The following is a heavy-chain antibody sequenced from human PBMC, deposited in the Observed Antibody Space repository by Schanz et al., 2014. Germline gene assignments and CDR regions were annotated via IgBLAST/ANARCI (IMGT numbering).Heavy chain of an antibody. J-gene: IGHJ4*02. Sequence: EVQLLESGGGLVQPGGSLRLSCAASGFTFSDYSMNWVRQAPGKGPEWVSYIRSSSTPIYYAESVKGRFTISRDNSKNTLYLQMNSLRAEDTAVYFCAKIERNEDWGQGTLVTVSS. CDR3: AKIERNED. CDR2: IRSSSTPI. V-gene: IGHV3-48*01. D-gene: IGHD1-1*01. CDR1: GFTFSDYS.